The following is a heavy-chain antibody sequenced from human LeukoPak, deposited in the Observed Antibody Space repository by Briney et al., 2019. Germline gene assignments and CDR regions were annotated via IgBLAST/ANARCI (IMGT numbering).Heavy chain of an antibody. Sequence: SETLSLTCTVSGGSISSYYWSWIRQPPGKGLEWIGYIYYSGSTNYNPSLKSRVNMSIDKSKNQLSLELTSVTAADTAIYYCTRESGAFSPFGFWGQGTLVTVSS. D-gene: IGHD1-26*01. CDR3: TRESGAFSPFGF. CDR1: GGSISSYY. J-gene: IGHJ4*02. V-gene: IGHV4-59*12. CDR2: IYYSGST.